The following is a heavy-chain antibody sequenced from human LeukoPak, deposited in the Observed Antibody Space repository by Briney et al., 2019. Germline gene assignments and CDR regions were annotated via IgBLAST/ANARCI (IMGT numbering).Heavy chain of an antibody. CDR2: ISYDGSNK. J-gene: IGHJ4*02. Sequence: GGSLRLSCAASGFTFSSYAMHWVRQAPGKGLEWVAVISYDGSNKYYADSVKGRFTISRDNSKSTLYLQMNSLRAEDTAVYYCARDLRRGSGSYYPLGYWGQGTLVTVSS. CDR3: ARDLRRGSGSYYPLGY. V-gene: IGHV3-30-3*01. D-gene: IGHD3-10*01. CDR1: GFTFSSYA.